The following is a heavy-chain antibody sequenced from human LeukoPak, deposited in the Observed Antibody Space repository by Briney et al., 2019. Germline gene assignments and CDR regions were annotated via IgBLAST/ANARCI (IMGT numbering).Heavy chain of an antibody. CDR3: AREVGGYNWFDP. CDR1: GFTFSSYE. CDR2: INSSGSTI. Sequence: GGSLRLSCAASGFTFSSYEMNWVRQAPGKGLEWVSYINSSGSTIYYADSVKGRFTISRDNAKNSLYLQMNSLRAEDTAVYYCAREVGGYNWFDPWGQGTLVTVSS. D-gene: IGHD1-26*01. J-gene: IGHJ5*02. V-gene: IGHV3-48*03.